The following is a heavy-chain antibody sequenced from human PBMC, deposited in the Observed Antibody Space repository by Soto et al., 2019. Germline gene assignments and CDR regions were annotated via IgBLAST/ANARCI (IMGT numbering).Heavy chain of an antibody. CDR1: GGSISSGGYY. J-gene: IGHJ5*02. CDR3: ARVLRGYRNAIALNWFDP. Sequence: QVQLQESGPGLVKPSQTLSLTCTVSGGSISSGGYYWSWIRQHPGKGLEWIGYIYHSGSTYYNPSLKSRVTISVDSSKNQFSLKLSSVTAADTAVYYCARVLRGYRNAIALNWFDPWGQGTLVTVSS. D-gene: IGHD5-18*01. CDR2: IYHSGST. V-gene: IGHV4-31*03.